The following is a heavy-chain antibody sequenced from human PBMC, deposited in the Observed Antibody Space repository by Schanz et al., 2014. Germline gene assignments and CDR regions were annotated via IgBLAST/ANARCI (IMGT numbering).Heavy chain of an antibody. D-gene: IGHD3-3*01. Sequence: QLHLQESGPGLAKPSETLSLICSVSGGSISTSSRYWGWIRQSPGKGLEWLGSLYYTGKTHYNPSHKGQVTISQYTSKTHSSLNLTSATAADTAVYYCVRHGNYEFWHGPTPQFENWGQGTLVTVS. CDR2: LYYTGKT. V-gene: IGHV4-39*01. J-gene: IGHJ4*02. CDR1: GGSISTSSRY. CDR3: VRHGNYEFWHGPTPQFEN.